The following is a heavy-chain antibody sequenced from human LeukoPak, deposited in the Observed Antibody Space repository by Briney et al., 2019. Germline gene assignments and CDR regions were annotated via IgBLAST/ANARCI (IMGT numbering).Heavy chain of an antibody. CDR2: ISGSGGST. CDR3: AKGGDDYGGLFDY. Sequence: GGSLRLSCAASGFTFSAYAMSWVRQAPGKGLEWVTAISGSGGSTYYADSVKGRFTISRDNSKTTLSLHMNSLRAEDTAVYYCAKGGDDYGGLFDYWGQGTLVTVSS. D-gene: IGHD4-23*01. V-gene: IGHV3-23*01. CDR1: GFTFSAYA. J-gene: IGHJ4*02.